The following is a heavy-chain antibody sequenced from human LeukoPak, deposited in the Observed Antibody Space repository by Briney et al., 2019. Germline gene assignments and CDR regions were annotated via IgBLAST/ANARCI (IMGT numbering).Heavy chain of an antibody. CDR1: GGSISSYY. D-gene: IGHD5-24*01. Sequence: SETLSLTCTVSGGSISSYYWSWLRQPPGKGLEWIGYIYYSGSTNYNPSLKSRVTISVDTSKNQFSLKLSSVTAADTAVYYCARAGWLQSYYFDYWGQGTLVTVSS. CDR2: IYYSGST. CDR3: ARAGWLQSYYFDY. V-gene: IGHV4-59*01. J-gene: IGHJ4*02.